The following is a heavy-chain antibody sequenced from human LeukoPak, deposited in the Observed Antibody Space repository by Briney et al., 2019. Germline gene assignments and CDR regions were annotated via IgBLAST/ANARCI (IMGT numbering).Heavy chain of an antibody. J-gene: IGHJ4*02. D-gene: IGHD1-26*01. CDR2: ISAYNGNT. V-gene: IGHV1-18*01. CDR1: GYTFTSYG. Sequence: ASVKVSCKASGYTFTSYGISWVRQAPGQGLEWMGWISAYNGNTNYAQKLQGRVTMTTDTSTSTAYMELRSLRSDDTAVYYRARGATRRPPYYFDYWGQGTLVTVSS. CDR3: ARGATRRPPYYFDY.